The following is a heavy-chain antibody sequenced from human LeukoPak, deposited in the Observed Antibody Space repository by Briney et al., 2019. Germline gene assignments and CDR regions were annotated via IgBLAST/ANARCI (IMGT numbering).Heavy chain of an antibody. J-gene: IGHJ4*02. CDR1: GFTFSSYG. D-gene: IGHD3-22*01. V-gene: IGHV3-30*03. CDR2: ISYDGSNK. CDR3: LRENHDSGWSFDY. Sequence: GGSLRLSCAASGFTFSSYGMHWVRQAPGKGLEWVAVISYDGSNKYYADSVKGRFTISRDNSKNTLYLQMNSLRAEDTAVYYCLRENHDSGWSFDYWGQGTLVTVSS.